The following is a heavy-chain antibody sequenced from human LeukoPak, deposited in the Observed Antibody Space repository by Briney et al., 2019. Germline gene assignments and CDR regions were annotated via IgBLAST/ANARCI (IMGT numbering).Heavy chain of an antibody. Sequence: SESLSLTCYVSGGSISSSGHYWGWVRQPPGKGPEWIGRVYFSGITSYNPSLRSRATISLDTSQNQFSLNLTSVTASDTALYYCARMRREQWVASLNYFDYWGQGTQVTVSS. D-gene: IGHD6-19*01. J-gene: IGHJ4*02. CDR3: ARMRREQWVASLNYFDY. CDR1: GGSISSSGHY. V-gene: IGHV4-39*01. CDR2: VYFSGIT.